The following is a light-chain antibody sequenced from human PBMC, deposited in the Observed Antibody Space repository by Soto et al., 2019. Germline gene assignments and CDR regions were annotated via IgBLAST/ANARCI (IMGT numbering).Light chain of an antibody. CDR1: QDINNY. CDR2: ASS. V-gene: IGKV1-27*01. Sequence: DIKMTQSPSSLSASVGDRVTTTCRASQDINNYLAWYQQKPGEVPKLLIYASSTLQSGVPSRFSGSGSGTDFSLTISGLQPEDVATYYCQMCDSAHALTFGGGTKVEI. CDR3: QMCDSAHALT. J-gene: IGKJ4*01.